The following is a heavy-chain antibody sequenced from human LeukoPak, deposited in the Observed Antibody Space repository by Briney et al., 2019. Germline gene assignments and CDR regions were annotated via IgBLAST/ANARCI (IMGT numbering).Heavy chain of an antibody. J-gene: IGHJ4*02. D-gene: IGHD5-18*01. Sequence: GESLKISCKGSGYSFTSYWIGWVRQMPGKGLEWMGFIYPGDSDTKYSPSFQGQVTISADKSISAAYLQWSSLKASDTAIYYCALRKYSYGLDYWGQGTLVTVPS. CDR1: GYSFTSYW. CDR2: IYPGDSDT. CDR3: ALRKYSYGLDY. V-gene: IGHV5-51*01.